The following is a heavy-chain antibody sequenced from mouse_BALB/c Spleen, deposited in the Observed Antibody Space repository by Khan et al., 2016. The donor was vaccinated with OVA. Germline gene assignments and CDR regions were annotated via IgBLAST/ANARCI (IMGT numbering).Heavy chain of an antibody. J-gene: IGHJ1*01. V-gene: IGHV9-3-1*01. CDR1: GYTFTNYG. CDR2: INTYTGEP. Sequence: QIQLVQSGPELKKPGETVKISCKASGYTFTNYGMNWVKQAPGKGLKWMGWINTYTGEPTYADDFKGRFALSVETSASTAYLQINNLKNEDTATYFCTRGYWFFDDWGAGTTVTVSS. CDR3: TRGYWFFDD.